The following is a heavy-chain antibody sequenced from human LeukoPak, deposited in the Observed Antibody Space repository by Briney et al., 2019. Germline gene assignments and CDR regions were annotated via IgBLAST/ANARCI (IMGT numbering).Heavy chain of an antibody. J-gene: IGHJ4*02. CDR3: AKCSGGTCYSSLDY. CDR2: ISGSGGST. V-gene: IGHV3-23*01. D-gene: IGHD2-15*01. Sequence: GGSLRLSCAASGFTFSSYAMSWVRQAPGKGLEWVSGISGSGGSTCYADSVKGRFTISRDNSKNTLYLQMNSLRAGDTAVYYCAKCSGGTCYSSLDYWGQGTLVTVSS. CDR1: GFTFSSYA.